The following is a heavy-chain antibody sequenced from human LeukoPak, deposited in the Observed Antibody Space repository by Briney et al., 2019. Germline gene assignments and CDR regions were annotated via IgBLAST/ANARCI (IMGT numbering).Heavy chain of an antibody. CDR3: ARVCRIAVAGTKRMGLAFDI. V-gene: IGHV1-46*01. J-gene: IGHJ3*02. Sequence: ASVKVSXKASGYTFTSYYMHWVRQAPGQGLEWMGIINPSGGSTSYAQKFQGRVTMTRDTSTSTVYMELSSLRSEDTAVYYCARVCRIAVAGTKRMGLAFDIWGQGTMVTVSS. CDR1: GYTFTSYY. CDR2: INPSGGST. D-gene: IGHD6-19*01.